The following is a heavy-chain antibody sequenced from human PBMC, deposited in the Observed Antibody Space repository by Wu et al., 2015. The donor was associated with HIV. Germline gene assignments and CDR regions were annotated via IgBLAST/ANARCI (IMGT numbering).Heavy chain of an antibody. V-gene: IGHV1-69*12. J-gene: IGHJ4*01. CDR2: IFPMSGTV. CDR1: GSTFSGYD. Sequence: HVQLVQSGAEVKKPGSSVKVSCKAPGSTFSGYDVNWVRQAPGQGLEWMGGIFPMSGTVNHAQKFQDRVTITADESTTTVYLELSSLKSEDTAVYFCARESYGGGGLGVNWGQGTQVAVST. CDR3: ARESYGGGGLGVN. D-gene: IGHD3-16*01.